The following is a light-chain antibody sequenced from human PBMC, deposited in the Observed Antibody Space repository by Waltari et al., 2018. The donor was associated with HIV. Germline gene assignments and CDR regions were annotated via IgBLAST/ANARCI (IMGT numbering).Light chain of an antibody. CDR3: SSYTTSSATV. Sequence: QSALTQPASVSGSPGQSITISCTGTARDVGGYTYVSWYQQHPGKAPKLMIYEVSYRPSGVSNRFSGSKSGNTASLTISGLQAEDEADYYCSSYTTSSATVFGGGTKLTVL. CDR2: EVS. V-gene: IGLV2-14*01. J-gene: IGLJ3*02. CDR1: ARDVGGYTY.